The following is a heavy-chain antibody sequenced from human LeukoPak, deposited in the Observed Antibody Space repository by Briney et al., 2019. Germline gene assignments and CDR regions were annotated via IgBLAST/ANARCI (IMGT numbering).Heavy chain of an antibody. V-gene: IGHV3-9*01. CDR2: ISWNSHTI. J-gene: IGHJ6*03. D-gene: IGHD3-10*01. CDR3: TKVAGRSSAGKVYYYMDV. Sequence: PGGSLRLSCAASGPTFGDYSMHWVRQAPGKGLEWVSGISWNSHTIAYADSVRGRFTISRDSAEHSLYLQMNSLRAEDAALYYCTKVAGRSSAGKVYYYMDVWGKGTTVTVSS. CDR1: GPTFGDYS.